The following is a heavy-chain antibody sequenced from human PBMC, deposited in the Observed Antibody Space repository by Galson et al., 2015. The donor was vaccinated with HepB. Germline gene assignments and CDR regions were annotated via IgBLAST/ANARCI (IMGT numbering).Heavy chain of an antibody. V-gene: IGHV2-26*01. J-gene: IGHJ4*02. CDR1: GFSLSNARMG. CDR3: ARIPLYSGSYYRGIDFDY. D-gene: IGHD1-26*01. CDR2: IFSNDEK. Sequence: PALVKPTQTLTLTCTVSGFSLSNARMGVSWIRQPPGKALEWLAHIFSNDEKSYSTSLKSRLTISKDTSKSQVVLTMTNMDPVDTATYYCARIPLYSGSYYRGIDFDYWGQGTLVTVSS.